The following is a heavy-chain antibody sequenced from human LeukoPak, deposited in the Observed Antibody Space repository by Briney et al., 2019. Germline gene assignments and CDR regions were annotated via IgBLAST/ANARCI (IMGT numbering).Heavy chain of an antibody. Sequence: PGGSLRLSCSASGFTICSNAMRGLRQAPGKGLEWVSAISGSGGSTYYADSVKGRFTISRDNSKNSLYLQMNSLRAEDTAVYSCAKDSSRDAYKYTEFDSWGHGTMVPVSS. CDR2: ISGSGGST. CDR3: AKDSSRDAYKYTEFDS. V-gene: IGHV3-23*01. D-gene: IGHD5-24*01. J-gene: IGHJ4*01. CDR1: GFTICSNA.